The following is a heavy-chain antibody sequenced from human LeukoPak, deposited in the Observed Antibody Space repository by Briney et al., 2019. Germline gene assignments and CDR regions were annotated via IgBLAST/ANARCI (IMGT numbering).Heavy chain of an antibody. J-gene: IGHJ6*02. CDR1: GFTFSDYW. V-gene: IGHV3-7*01. CDR3: ARDGGIIRFGGQDV. D-gene: IGHD3-16*01. CDR2: MNRDGSEK. Sequence: GGSLRLSCAASGFTFSDYWLSWVRQAPGKGLERVANMNRDGSEKNYVDSMKGRITISRDNAKNSLYLQVNSLRVEDTAVYYCARDGGIIRFGGQDVWGQGTTVTVS.